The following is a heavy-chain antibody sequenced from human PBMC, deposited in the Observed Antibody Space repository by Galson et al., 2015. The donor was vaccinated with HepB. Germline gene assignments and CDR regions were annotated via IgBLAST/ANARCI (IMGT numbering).Heavy chain of an antibody. D-gene: IGHD6-13*01. CDR1: GDSVSSNSAA. Sequence: CAISGDSVSSNSAAWNWIRQSPSRGHEWLGRTYYRSKWYNDYAVSVKSRITINPDTSKNQFSLQLNSVTPEDTAVYYCAREGIAAAGTPFDYWGQGTLVTVSS. CDR3: AREGIAAAGTPFDY. J-gene: IGHJ4*02. V-gene: IGHV6-1*01. CDR2: TYYRSKWYN.